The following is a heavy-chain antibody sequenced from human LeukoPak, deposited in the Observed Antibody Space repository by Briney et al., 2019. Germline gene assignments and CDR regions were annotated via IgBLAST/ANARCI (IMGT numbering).Heavy chain of an antibody. CDR1: GYTFTDYY. CDR2: INPNRGGT. J-gene: IGHJ4*02. Sequence: ASVRVSCTAPGYTFTDYYMHWVRQAPGQGLERVGRINPNRGGTNYAQKIQGRVTMTRDTSISTAYMELPRLKSDDTAVYYCAKAKTIVGTFGFDYWGQGTLVTVSS. D-gene: IGHD2/OR15-2a*01. V-gene: IGHV1-2*06. CDR3: AKAKTIVGTFGFDY.